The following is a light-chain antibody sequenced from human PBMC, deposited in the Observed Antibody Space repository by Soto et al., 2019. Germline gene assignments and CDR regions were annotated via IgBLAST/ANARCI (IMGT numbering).Light chain of an antibody. CDR3: QQRSHWIT. J-gene: IGKJ5*01. CDR1: QSVSSY. V-gene: IGKV3-11*01. CDR2: DAS. Sequence: EIVLTQSPATLSLSPGERATLSFRASQSVSSYLAWYQQKPGQAPRLLIYDASNRATGIPARFSGSGSGTDFTLTISSLEPEDFAVYYCQQRSHWITFGQGTRLEIK.